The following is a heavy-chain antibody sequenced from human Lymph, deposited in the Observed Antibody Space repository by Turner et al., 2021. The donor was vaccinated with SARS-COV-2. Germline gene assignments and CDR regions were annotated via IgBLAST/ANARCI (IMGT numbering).Heavy chain of an antibody. CDR3: AREKLGELFDY. CDR1: GLTFSIYS. V-gene: IGHV3-21*01. CDR2: ISSRGSYI. D-gene: IGHD3-10*01. J-gene: IGHJ4*02. Sequence: EVQLVESGGGRVKPGGYLRHSCAAAGLTFSIYSMNWLRLAPGKGLEWVSSISSRGSYIYYADSVKDRFTISRDNTKNSLYLQKNSLCACDTAVYYCAREKLGELFDYWGQGTLVTVSS.